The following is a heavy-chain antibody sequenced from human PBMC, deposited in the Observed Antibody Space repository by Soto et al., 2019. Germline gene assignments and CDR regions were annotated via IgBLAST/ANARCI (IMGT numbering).Heavy chain of an antibody. CDR3: ARAPRGNYGYPSYFDY. Sequence: PSETLSLTYTVSGSPFSRYYWRWIRQPPGKGLEWIGYIYYSGSTNYNPSLKSRVTISVDTSKNQFSLKLSSVTAADTAVYYCARAPRGNYGYPSYFDYWGQGTLVTVSS. D-gene: IGHD3-10*01. CDR1: GSPFSRYY. CDR2: IYYSGST. J-gene: IGHJ4*02. V-gene: IGHV4-59*01.